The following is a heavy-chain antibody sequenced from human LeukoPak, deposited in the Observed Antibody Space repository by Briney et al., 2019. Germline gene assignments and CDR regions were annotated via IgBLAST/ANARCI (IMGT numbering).Heavy chain of an antibody. CDR3: ARDFYPYIMATGYDY. J-gene: IGHJ4*02. D-gene: IGHD5-12*01. CDR2: ISSSGRTI. CDR1: GFTFSDYY. Sequence: GGSLRLSCAASGFTFSDYYMSWIRQAPGKGLEWVSYISSSGRTIYYADSVKGRFTISRDNAKNSLYLEMNSLRAGDTAVYYCARDFYPYIMATGYDYWGQGTLVTVSS. V-gene: IGHV3-11*01.